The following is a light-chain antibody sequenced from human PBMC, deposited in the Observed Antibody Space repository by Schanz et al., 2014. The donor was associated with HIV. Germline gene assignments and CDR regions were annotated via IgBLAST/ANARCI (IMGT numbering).Light chain of an antibody. CDR3: CSYAGSSTFVV. CDR1: SSDVGYYNY. V-gene: IGLV2-23*03. Sequence: QSALTQPASVSGSPGQSITISCTGTSSDVGYYNYVSWYQPHPGKAPKLMIYEGSKRPSGVSNRFSGSKSGNTASLTISGLQAEDEADYYCCSYAGSSTFVVFGGGTKLTVL. J-gene: IGLJ2*01. CDR2: EGS.